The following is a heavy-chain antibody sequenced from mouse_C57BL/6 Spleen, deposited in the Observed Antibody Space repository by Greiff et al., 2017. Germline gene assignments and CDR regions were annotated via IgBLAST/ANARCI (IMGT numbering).Heavy chain of an antibody. V-gene: IGHV7-3*01. J-gene: IGHJ3*01. CDR1: GFTFTDYY. Sequence: DVHLVESGGGLVQPGGSLSLSCAASGFTFTDYYMSWVRQPPGKALEWLGFIRNKANGYTTEYSASVKGRFTISRDNSQTILYLQMNALRAEDSATYYCARYPFPIYYDYDAWFAYWGQGTLVTVSA. D-gene: IGHD2-4*01. CDR2: IRNKANGYTT. CDR3: ARYPFPIYYDYDAWFAY.